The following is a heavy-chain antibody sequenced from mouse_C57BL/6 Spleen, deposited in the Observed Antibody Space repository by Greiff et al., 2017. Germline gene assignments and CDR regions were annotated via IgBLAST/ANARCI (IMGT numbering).Heavy chain of an antibody. D-gene: IGHD2-5*01. Sequence: VQLQQSGPGLVQPSQSLSITCTVSGFSLTSYGVHWVRQSPGKGLEWLGVIWSGGSTDSNAAFISRLSISKDNSKSQVFFKMNSLQADDTTIYYCAIDSNYGYFDVWGTGTTVTVSS. CDR2: IWSGGST. V-gene: IGHV2-2*01. CDR1: GFSLTSYG. J-gene: IGHJ1*03. CDR3: AIDSNYGYFDV.